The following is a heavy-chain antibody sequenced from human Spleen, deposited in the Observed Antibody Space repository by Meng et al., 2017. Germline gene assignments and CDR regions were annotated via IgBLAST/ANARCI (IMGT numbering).Heavy chain of an antibody. CDR1: GYSISSGYY. CDR2: FYHSGST. J-gene: IGHJ5*02. V-gene: IGHV4-38-2*02. Sequence: SETLSLTCTVSGYSISSGYYWGWIRQPPGKGLEWIGSFYHSGSTYYNPSLKSRVTISIDTSKNQFSLKLSSVTAADTAVYYCARVFSLGWFDPWGQGTLVTVSS. CDR3: ARVFSLGWFDP. D-gene: IGHD3-16*01.